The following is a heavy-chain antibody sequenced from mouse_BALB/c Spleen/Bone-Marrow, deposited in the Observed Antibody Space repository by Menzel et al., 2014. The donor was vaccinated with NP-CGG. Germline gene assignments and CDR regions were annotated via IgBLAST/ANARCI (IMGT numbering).Heavy chain of an antibody. CDR2: INPYNGAT. Sequence: EVQLQQSGPELVKPGASVKISCKASGYSFTGYYMHWVKPGHVKSLEWIGRINPYNGATSYNQNFKDKASLTVDKSSSTAYMELHSLTSEDSAVYYCARGYGNYDYWYFDVWGAGTTVTVSS. CDR3: ARGYGNYDYWYFDV. CDR1: GYSFTGYY. D-gene: IGHD2-1*01. J-gene: IGHJ1*01. V-gene: IGHV1-31*01.